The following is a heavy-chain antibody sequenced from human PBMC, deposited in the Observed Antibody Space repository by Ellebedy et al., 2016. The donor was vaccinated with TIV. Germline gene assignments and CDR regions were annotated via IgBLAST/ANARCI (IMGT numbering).Heavy chain of an antibody. J-gene: IGHJ4*02. V-gene: IGHV3-30*18. CDR1: GFTFSGYD. CDR2: ISYDGSYK. Sequence: GGSLRLXCAASGFTFSGYDMHWVRQAPGKGLEWVAVISYDGSYKYYADSVKGRFTISRDNSKNTLYLQMNSLRAEDTAVYYCAKGGGPSDYWGQGTLVTVSS. CDR3: AKGGGPSDY.